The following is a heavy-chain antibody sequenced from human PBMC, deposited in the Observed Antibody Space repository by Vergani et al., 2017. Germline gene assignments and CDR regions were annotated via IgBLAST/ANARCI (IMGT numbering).Heavy chain of an antibody. J-gene: IGHJ6*02. V-gene: IGHV1-2*02. CDR2: INPNSGGT. Sequence: QVQLVQSGAEVKKPGASVKVSCKASGYTFTGYYMHWVRQAPGQGLEWMGWINPNSGGTNYAQKFQGRVTMTRDTSISTAYMELSRLRSDDTAVYYCARVYQLREDYYYYGMDVWGQGTTVTVSS. CDR3: ARVYQLREDYYYYGMDV. D-gene: IGHD2-2*01. CDR1: GYTFTGYY.